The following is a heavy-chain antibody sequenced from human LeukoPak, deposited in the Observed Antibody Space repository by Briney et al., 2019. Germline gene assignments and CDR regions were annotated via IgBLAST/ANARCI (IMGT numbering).Heavy chain of an antibody. J-gene: IGHJ4*02. V-gene: IGHV3-20*04. CDR3: ARAGVQIYGSGSFDY. CDR1: GFTFDDYG. CDR2: INWNGGST. D-gene: IGHD3-10*01. Sequence: GGSPRLSCAASGFTFDDYGMSWVRHAPGKGLEWVSGINWNGGSTGYADSVKGRFTISRDNAKNSLYLQMNSLRAEDTALYYCARAGVQIYGSGSFDYWGQGTLVTVSS.